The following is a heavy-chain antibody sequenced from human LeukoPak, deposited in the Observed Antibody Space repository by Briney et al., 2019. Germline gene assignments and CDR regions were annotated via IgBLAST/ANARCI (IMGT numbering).Heavy chain of an antibody. J-gene: IGHJ5*02. CDR2: IYYSGST. CDR3: TREVEGYSYASGRFLHFDP. V-gene: IGHV4-39*07. D-gene: IGHD3-10*01. Sequence: KPSETLSLTCTVSGDSIRSSSYHWGWIRQPPGKGLEWIGSIYYSGSTYNNRSLKRRLTISIDTSKNQFSLRLSSVTAADMAVYYCTREVEGYSYASGRFLHFDPWGQGTLVTVSS. CDR1: GDSIRSSSYH.